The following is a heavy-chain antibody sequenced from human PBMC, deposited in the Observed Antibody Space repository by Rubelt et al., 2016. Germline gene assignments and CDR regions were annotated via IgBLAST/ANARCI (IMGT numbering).Heavy chain of an antibody. CDR2: FYYSGST. J-gene: IGHJ3*02. V-gene: IGHV4-31*03. CDR3: ARDSTTGRPHAFDI. D-gene: IGHD1-14*01. CDR1: GGSISTGGYY. Sequence: QVQLRESGPGLVKPSQTLSLTCSVSGGSISTGGYYWSWIRQHPAKGLEWIGYFYYSGSTYYSPSLRSRVTLSVDTSRNQFSLKLNSVTVADTAMYYCARDSTTGRPHAFDIWGQGTMVTVSS.